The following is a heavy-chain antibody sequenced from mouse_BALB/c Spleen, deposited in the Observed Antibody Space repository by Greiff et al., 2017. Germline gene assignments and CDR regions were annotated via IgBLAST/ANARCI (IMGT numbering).Heavy chain of an antibody. CDR2: IWGDGST. J-gene: IGHJ1*01. V-gene: IGHV2-6-7*01. CDR3: ARGFPYYYGSSYWYFDV. Sequence: VKLQQSGPGLVAPSQSLSITCTVSGFSLTGYGVNWVRQPPGKGLEWLGMIWGDGSTDYNSALKSRLSISKDNSKSQVFLKMNSLQTDDTARYYCARGFPYYYGSSYWYFDVWGAGTTVTVSS. CDR1: GFSLTGYG. D-gene: IGHD1-1*01.